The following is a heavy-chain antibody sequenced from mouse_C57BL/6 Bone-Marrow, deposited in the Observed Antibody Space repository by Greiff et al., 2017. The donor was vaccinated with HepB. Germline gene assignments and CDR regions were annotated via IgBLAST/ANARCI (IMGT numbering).Heavy chain of an antibody. J-gene: IGHJ3*01. CDR3: ARWLYSNPFAY. CDR2: ISSGSSTI. V-gene: IGHV5-17*01. D-gene: IGHD2-5*01. Sequence: EVQVVESGGGLVKPGGSLKLSCAASGFTFSDSGLHWVRQAPEKGLGWVAYISSGSSTIYSADTVKGQFPISRDNAKNTLGLPMTRLRSEDTAMYYCARWLYSNPFAYWGQGTLVTVAA. CDR1: GFTFSDSG.